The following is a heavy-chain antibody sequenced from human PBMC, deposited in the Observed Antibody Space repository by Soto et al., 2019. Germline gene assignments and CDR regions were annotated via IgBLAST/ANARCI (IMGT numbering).Heavy chain of an antibody. Sequence: ATLKFSCKASVYIFSDYYIHWVRQAPGQGLEWMGWIDPRNGGTKYAQKFQDRLTMTTDTSTSTAFLELRRLRLDDTAVFFCARVLYRNVIHAWGQGTLVTVSS. J-gene: IGHJ4*02. V-gene: IGHV1-2*02. CDR1: VYIFSDYY. CDR2: IDPRNGGT. CDR3: ARVLYRNVIHA. D-gene: IGHD5-18*01.